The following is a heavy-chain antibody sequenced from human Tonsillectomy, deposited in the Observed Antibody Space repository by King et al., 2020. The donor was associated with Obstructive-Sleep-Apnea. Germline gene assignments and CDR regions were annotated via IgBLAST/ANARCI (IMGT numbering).Heavy chain of an antibody. D-gene: IGHD6-13*01. CDR2: IYTSGRT. CDR3: ARDAGQESIAADLIFDS. CDR1: GDSISYYY. J-gene: IGHJ4*02. V-gene: IGHV4-4*07. Sequence: VQLQESGPGLVKPSETLSLTCTVSGDSISYYYWNWIRQPAGKGLEWIGRIYTSGRTNYNPSLKSRVTMSVDTSKNQFSLKLRSVTAADTAVYYCARDAGQESIAADLIFDSWGQGTLVTVSS.